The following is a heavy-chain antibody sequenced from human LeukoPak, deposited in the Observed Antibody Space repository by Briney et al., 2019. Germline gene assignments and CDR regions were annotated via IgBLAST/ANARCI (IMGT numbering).Heavy chain of an antibody. Sequence: PGGSLRLSCAASGFTFSSYSMNWVRQAPGKGLEWVSSISSSSSYIYYADSVKGRFTISRDNAKNSLYLQMNSLRAEDTAVYYCARELGGFGESSFFDYWGQGTLVTASS. CDR1: GFTFSSYS. V-gene: IGHV3-21*01. CDR2: ISSSSSYI. CDR3: ARELGGFGESSFFDY. D-gene: IGHD3-10*01. J-gene: IGHJ4*02.